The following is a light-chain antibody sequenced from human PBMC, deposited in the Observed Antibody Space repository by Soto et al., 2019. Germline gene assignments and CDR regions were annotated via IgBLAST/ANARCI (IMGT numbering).Light chain of an antibody. CDR2: KAS. Sequence: DIQMTQSPSTLSASVGDRVTITFRSSQSISSWLAWYQQRPGKAPNLLIYKASSLGSGVPSRFSGSGSGTEFTLTISSLQPDDFATYVCQQYNTLRTFGQGTKVDI. J-gene: IGKJ1*01. CDR3: QQYNTLRT. V-gene: IGKV1-5*03. CDR1: QSISSW.